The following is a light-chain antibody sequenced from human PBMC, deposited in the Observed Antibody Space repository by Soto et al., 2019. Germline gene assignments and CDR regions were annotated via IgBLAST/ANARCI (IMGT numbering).Light chain of an antibody. V-gene: IGKV1-39*01. J-gene: IGKJ2*01. CDR1: QTIGTF. CDR3: QQSDTTPYT. CDR2: DTS. Sequence: DIQMTQSPSSLSASVGDRVTIACRASQTIGTFLNWYQQEPGKAAKVLIYDTSSLQYGVPSRFSGSGSGTDFTLTISSLQPEDFATYFCQQSDTTPYTFGQGTILEI.